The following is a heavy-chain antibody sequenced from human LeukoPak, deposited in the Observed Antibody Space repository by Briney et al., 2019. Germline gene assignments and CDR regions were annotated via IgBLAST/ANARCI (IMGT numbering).Heavy chain of an antibody. CDR1: GFIFNNYG. CDR3: AGGMATITNFDY. J-gene: IGHJ4*02. CDR2: IKGRSDTI. D-gene: IGHD5-24*01. V-gene: IGHV3-48*01. Sequence: GGSLRLSCTASGFIFNNYGMNWVRQAPGKGLEWISYIKGRSDTIHYADSVEGRFTISRDNSKNTLYLQMNSLRAEDTAVYYCAGGMATITNFDYWGQGTLVTVSS.